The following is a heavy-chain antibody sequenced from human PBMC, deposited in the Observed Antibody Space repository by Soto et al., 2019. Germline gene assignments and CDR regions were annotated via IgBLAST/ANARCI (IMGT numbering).Heavy chain of an antibody. D-gene: IGHD1-26*01. CDR1: GFTFSSYG. V-gene: IGHV3-30*18. CDR3: AKVPDLSGSYYEGLEDY. Sequence: QVQLVESGGGVVQPGRSLRLSCAASGFTFSSYGMHWVRQAPGKGLEWVAVISYDGSNKYYADSVKGRFTISRDNSKNTLYLQMNSLRAEDTAVYYCAKVPDLSGSYYEGLEDYWGQGTLVTVSS. J-gene: IGHJ4*02. CDR2: ISYDGSNK.